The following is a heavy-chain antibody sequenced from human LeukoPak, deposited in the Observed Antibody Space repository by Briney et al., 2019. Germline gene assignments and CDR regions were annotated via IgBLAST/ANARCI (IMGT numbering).Heavy chain of an antibody. V-gene: IGHV1-2*02. CDR2: INPNSGGT. CDR3: ARDAVPAAADY. D-gene: IGHD2-2*01. Sequence: GASVTVSCTSSGYTFTGYYMHWVRQAPGQGLEWMGWINPNSGGTNYAQKFQGRVTMTRDTSISTAYMELSRLRSDDTAVYYCARDAVPAAADYWGQGTLVTVSS. CDR1: GYTFTGYY. J-gene: IGHJ4*02.